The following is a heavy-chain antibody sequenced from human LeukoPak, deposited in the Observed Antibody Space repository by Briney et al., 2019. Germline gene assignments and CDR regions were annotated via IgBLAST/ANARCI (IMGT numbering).Heavy chain of an antibody. J-gene: IGHJ6*02. D-gene: IGHD1-14*01. V-gene: IGHV4-59*08. Sequence: SETLSLTCTVSGGSISSHYWSWIRQPPGKGLEWIGYIYYSGSTNYNPSLKSRVTISVDTSKNQFSLKLSSVTAADTAVYYCARRPTDTRYGMDVWGQGTTVTVSS. CDR1: GGSISSHY. CDR3: ARRPTDTRYGMDV. CDR2: IYYSGST.